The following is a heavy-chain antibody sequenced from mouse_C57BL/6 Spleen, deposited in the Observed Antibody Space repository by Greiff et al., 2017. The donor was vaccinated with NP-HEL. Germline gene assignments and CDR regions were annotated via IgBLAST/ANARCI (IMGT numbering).Heavy chain of an antibody. D-gene: IGHD2-3*01. CDR1: GFTFSDYG. Sequence: EVNVVESGGGLVKPGGSLKLSCAASGFTFSDYGMHWVRQAPEKGLEWVAYISSGSSTIYYADTVKGRFTISRDNAKNTLFLQMTSLRSEDTAMYYCARRLLGYFDVWGTGTTVTVSS. V-gene: IGHV5-17*01. CDR2: ISSGSSTI. CDR3: ARRLLGYFDV. J-gene: IGHJ1*03.